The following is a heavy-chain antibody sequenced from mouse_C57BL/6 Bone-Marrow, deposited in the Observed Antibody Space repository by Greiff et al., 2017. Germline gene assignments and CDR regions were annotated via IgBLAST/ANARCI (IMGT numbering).Heavy chain of an antibody. CDR2: IDPEDGEN. V-gene: IGHV14-2*01. Sequence: EVQLVESGAELVKPGASVKLSCTASGFNIKDYYMHWVKQRTEQGLEWIGRIDPEDGENKSAPKFQGQATITADTSSNTAYLQLSSQTSGVTAVYYCASGGVPLDWYFDVWGTGTTVTVSS. J-gene: IGHJ1*03. CDR3: ASGGVPLDWYFDV. D-gene: IGHD5-1*01. CDR1: GFNIKDYY.